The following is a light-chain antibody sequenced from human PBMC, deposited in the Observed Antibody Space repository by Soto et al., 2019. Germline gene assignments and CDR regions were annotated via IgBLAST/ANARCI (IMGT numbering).Light chain of an antibody. CDR2: EGH. Sequence: LAQPASVSGSPGQSITISCTGASGYVGTYSLVSWYQQHPGKAPKVVIYEGHKRPSGVPDRFSGSTSVNTASLTISGLQTDDEADYYCCLYVGATTYVFGTWTKVTVL. CDR1: SGYVGTYSL. CDR3: CLYVGATTYV. V-gene: IGLV2-23*01. J-gene: IGLJ1*01.